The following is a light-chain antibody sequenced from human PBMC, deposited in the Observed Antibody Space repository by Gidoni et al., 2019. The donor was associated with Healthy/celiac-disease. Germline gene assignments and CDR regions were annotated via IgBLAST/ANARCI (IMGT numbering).Light chain of an antibody. V-gene: IGKV2-30*01. J-gene: IGKJ4*01. CDR1: QSLVYSDGNTS. CDR2: KVS. Sequence: DVVMTQSPLSLPVTLGQPASISCRSSQSLVYSDGNTSLNWFQQRPGQSPRRLIYKVSNRDSGVPDRFSGSGSGTDFTLKISRVEAEDVGVYYCMQGTHWPVTFGGGTKVEIK. CDR3: MQGTHWPVT.